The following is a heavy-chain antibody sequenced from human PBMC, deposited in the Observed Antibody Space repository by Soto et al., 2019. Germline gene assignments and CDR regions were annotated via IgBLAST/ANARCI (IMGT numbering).Heavy chain of an antibody. CDR2: IAYDGSNI. Sequence: GGSLRLSCAASGFTFSSYGMHWVRQAPGKGLEWVAVIAYDGSNIHYTDSVKGRFTISRDNSKNTLFLQMNSLRADDTAVYYCAKDRYCSGGNCYFDAFDIWGQGTMVTVS. CDR3: AKDRYCSGGNCYFDAFDI. D-gene: IGHD2-15*01. CDR1: GFTFSSYG. J-gene: IGHJ3*02. V-gene: IGHV3-30*18.